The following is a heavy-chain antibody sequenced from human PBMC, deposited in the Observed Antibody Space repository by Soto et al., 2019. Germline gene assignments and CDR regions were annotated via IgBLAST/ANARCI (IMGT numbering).Heavy chain of an antibody. CDR3: ARGDSGGKSDY. CDR2: IYYSGNT. Sequence: QVQLQESGPGLVKPSETLSLTCTVSGGSVSSCSYFWSWIRQPPGKGLEWIGYIYYSGNTNYNPYLKSRVTISVDTPKNQLSLKLSSVTAAHTAVYYCARGDSGGKSDYWGQGTLVTVSS. J-gene: IGHJ4*02. D-gene: IGHD4-17*01. CDR1: GGSVSSCSYF. V-gene: IGHV4-61*01.